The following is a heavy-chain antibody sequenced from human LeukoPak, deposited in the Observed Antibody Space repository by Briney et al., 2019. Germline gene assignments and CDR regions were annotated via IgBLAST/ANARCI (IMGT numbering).Heavy chain of an antibody. CDR1: GFTVSSNY. V-gene: IGHV3-66*01. J-gene: IGHJ3*02. CDR2: IYSGGST. Sequence: PGGSLRLSCAASGFTVSSNYMSWVRQAPGKGLEWVSVIYSGGSTYYADSVKGRFTISRDNAKNSLYLQMNSLRAEDTAVYYCARAGGYNHLWAFDIWGQGTMVTVSS. CDR3: ARAGGYNHLWAFDI. D-gene: IGHD5-24*01.